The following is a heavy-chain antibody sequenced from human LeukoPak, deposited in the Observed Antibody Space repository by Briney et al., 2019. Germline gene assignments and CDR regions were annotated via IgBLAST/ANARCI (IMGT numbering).Heavy chain of an antibody. D-gene: IGHD6-19*01. CDR3: ARVSSSGWSNYYYYGMDV. Sequence: APVKVSCKASGGTFSSYAISWVRQAPGQGLEWMGRIIPILGIANYAQKFQGRVTITADKSTSTAYMELSSLRSEDTAVYYCARVSSSGWSNYYYYGMDVWGQGTTVTVSS. CDR2: IIPILGIA. V-gene: IGHV1-69*04. J-gene: IGHJ6*02. CDR1: GGTFSSYA.